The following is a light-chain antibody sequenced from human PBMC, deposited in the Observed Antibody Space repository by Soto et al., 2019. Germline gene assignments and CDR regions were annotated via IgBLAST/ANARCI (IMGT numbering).Light chain of an antibody. CDR2: GAS. Sequence: EIVLTQSPDTLSLSPGERATLSCRAGQRITWDYIAWYQQKPGQAPRLLIYGASTRATGIPDRFSGSGSGTDFTLTISRLEPEDFAVYYCQNYGGAPSTFGQGTNLEIK. J-gene: IGKJ2*01. V-gene: IGKV3-20*01. CDR3: QNYGGAPST. CDR1: QRITWDY.